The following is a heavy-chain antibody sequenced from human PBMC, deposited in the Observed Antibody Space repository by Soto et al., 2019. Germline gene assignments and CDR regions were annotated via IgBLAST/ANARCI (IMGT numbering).Heavy chain of an antibody. J-gene: IGHJ6*02. V-gene: IGHV1-58*01. Sequence: SVKVSCKVSGFTFTSSAVQWVRQARGQRLEWIGWIVVGSGNTNYAQKFQERVTITRDMSTSTAYMELSSLRSEDTAVYYCAAGRVRGVVITLDYYYYGMDVWGQGTTVTVSS. D-gene: IGHD3-22*01. CDR2: IVVGSGNT. CDR3: AAGRVRGVVITLDYYYYGMDV. CDR1: GFTFTSSA.